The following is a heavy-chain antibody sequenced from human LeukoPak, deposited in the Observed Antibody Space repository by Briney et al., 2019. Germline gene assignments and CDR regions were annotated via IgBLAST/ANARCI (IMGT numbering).Heavy chain of an antibody. J-gene: IGHJ4*02. CDR3: ARDTSRALDY. Sequence: GGSLRLSCAASGFTFSNYWMTWVRQAPGKGLEWVSYISSSSSTIYYADSVKGRFTISRDNAKNSLYLQMNSLRAEDTAVYYCARDTSRALDYWGQGTLVTVSS. CDR1: GFTFSNYW. V-gene: IGHV3-48*01. CDR2: ISSSSSTI. D-gene: IGHD6-13*01.